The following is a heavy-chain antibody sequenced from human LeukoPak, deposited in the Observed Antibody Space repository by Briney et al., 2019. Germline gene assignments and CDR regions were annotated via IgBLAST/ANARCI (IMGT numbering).Heavy chain of an antibody. CDR2: INPNSGGT. CDR1: AYTFTGYF. Sequence: ASVKVSCKASAYTFTGYFLHWVRQAPGQGLEWMGWINPNSGGTNYAQKFQGRVTMTRDTSISTAYMELSSLRSDDTAVNYCARVDTSTWDSFDSWGQGTLITVSS. V-gene: IGHV1-2*02. D-gene: IGHD6-13*01. CDR3: ARVDTSTWDSFDS. J-gene: IGHJ4*02.